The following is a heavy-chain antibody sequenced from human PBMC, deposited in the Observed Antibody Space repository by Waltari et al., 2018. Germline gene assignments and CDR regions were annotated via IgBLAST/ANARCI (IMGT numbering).Heavy chain of an antibody. D-gene: IGHD3-10*01. CDR2: MTSDGRDA. V-gene: IGHV3-74*01. CDR3: VRVFYGSGSSLEY. CDR1: GFLVGAFR. J-gene: IGHJ4*02. Sequence: EVQLVESGGVLVQPGGSVRLSCTASGFLVGAFRLHWVRHAPGKSLVWVSRMTSDGRDATYADSVKGRFTISRDNAKNTVYLQMDSLRAEDTAVYYCVRVFYGSGSSLEYWGQGALVSVSS.